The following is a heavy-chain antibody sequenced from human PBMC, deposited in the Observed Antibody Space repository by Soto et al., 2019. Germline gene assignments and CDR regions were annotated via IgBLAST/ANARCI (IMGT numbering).Heavy chain of an antibody. CDR2: IYHSGST. V-gene: IGHV4-4*02. Sequence: QVQLQESGPGLVKPSGTLSLTCAVSGGSISSSNWWSWVRQPPGKGLEGIGEIYHSGSTNYNPSLKSQVPLSVDHSTIQFALKRSSVTAADTAVYYCARDGTAAAANFAYWGQGTLVAVSS. D-gene: IGHD6-13*01. J-gene: IGHJ4*02. CDR1: GGSISSSNW. CDR3: ARDGTAAAANFAY.